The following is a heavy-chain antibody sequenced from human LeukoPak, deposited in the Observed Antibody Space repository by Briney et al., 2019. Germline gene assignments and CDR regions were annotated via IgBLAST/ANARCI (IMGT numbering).Heavy chain of an antibody. CDR2: IYYSGST. D-gene: IGHD4-11*01. CDR3: ARASLYSYYYGMDV. CDR1: GGSISSYY. V-gene: IGHV4-59*08. J-gene: IGHJ6*02. Sequence: SETLSLTCTVSGGSISSYYWSWIGQPPGKGLEWIGYIYYSGSTNYNPSLKSRVTISVDTSKNQFSLKLSSVTAADTAVYYCARASLYSYYYGMDVWGQGTTVTVSS.